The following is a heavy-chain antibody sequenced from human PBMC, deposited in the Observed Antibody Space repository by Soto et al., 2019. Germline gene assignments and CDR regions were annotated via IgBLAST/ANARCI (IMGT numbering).Heavy chain of an antibody. V-gene: IGHV3-21*01. CDR3: ARGGDTAMKY. J-gene: IGHJ4*02. CDR2: ISSSSSSI. CDR1: GFTFSSYS. Sequence: GGSLRLSCAASGFTFSSYSMNWVRQAPGKVLEWVSSISSSSSSIYYAGSVKGRFTISRDNAKNSLCLQTNSLRAEDTAVYYCARGGDTAMKYWGQGTLVTVSS. D-gene: IGHD5-18*01.